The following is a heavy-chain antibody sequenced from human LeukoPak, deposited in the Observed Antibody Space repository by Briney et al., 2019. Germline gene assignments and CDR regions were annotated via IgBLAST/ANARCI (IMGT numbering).Heavy chain of an antibody. J-gene: IGHJ4*02. D-gene: IGHD3-9*01. CDR3: TRSPDIDILTGYSRYYFDY. CDR2: IYPGDSDT. V-gene: IGHV5-51*01. CDR1: GYSFTSYW. Sequence: GESLQISCKGSGYSFTSYWIGWVRQMPGKGLEWMGIIYPGDSDTRYSPSFQGQGTISADKSISTAFLQWNSLKASDTGIYYCTRSPDIDILTGYSRYYFDYWGQGTLVTVSS.